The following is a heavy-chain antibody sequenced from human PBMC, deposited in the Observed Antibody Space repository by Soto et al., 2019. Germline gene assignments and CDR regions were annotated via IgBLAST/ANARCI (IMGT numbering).Heavy chain of an antibody. V-gene: IGHV3-30*18. J-gene: IGHJ4*02. D-gene: IGHD3-3*01. CDR1: VFTFSSYG. Sequence: PWGSLRLSCAASVFTFSSYGMHWVRQAPGKGLEWVAVISYDGSNKYYADSVKGRFTISRDSSKNTLYLQMNSLRAEDTAVYYCAKSHPSYYDFWSGYPYYFDYWGQGTLVTVSS. CDR3: AKSHPSYYDFWSGYPYYFDY. CDR2: ISYDGSNK.